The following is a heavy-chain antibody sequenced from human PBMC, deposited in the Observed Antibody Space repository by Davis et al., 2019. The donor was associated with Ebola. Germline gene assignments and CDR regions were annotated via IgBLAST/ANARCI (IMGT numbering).Heavy chain of an antibody. J-gene: IGHJ4*02. CDR1: GYSISSGYY. D-gene: IGHD3-22*01. CDR3: ARAPATYYYDSSGYRTMPQGFDY. V-gene: IGHV4-38-2*02. Sequence: SETLSLTCTVSGYSISSGYYWGWIRQPPGKGLEWIGSIYHSGSTYYNPSLKSRVTISVGTSKNQFSLKLSSVTAADTAVYYCARAPATYYYDSSGYRTMPQGFDYWGQGTLVTVSS. CDR2: IYHSGST.